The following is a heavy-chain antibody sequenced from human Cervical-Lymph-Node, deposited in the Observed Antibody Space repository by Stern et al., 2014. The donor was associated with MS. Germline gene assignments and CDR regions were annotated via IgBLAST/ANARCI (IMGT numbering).Heavy chain of an antibody. CDR3: ARDRGQQLNQKYYGMDV. CDR1: GGSISSGGYY. CDR2: IYYSGST. Sequence: VQLVESGPGLVKPSQTLSLTCTVSGGSISSGGYYWSWIRQHPGKGLEWIGYIYYSGSTYYNPSLKSRVTISVDTSKNQFSLKLSSVTAADTAVYYCARDRGQQLNQKYYGMDVWGQGTTVTVSS. J-gene: IGHJ6*02. V-gene: IGHV4-31*03. D-gene: IGHD6-13*01.